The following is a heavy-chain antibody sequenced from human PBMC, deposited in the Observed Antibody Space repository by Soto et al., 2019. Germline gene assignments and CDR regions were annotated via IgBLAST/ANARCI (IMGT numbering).Heavy chain of an antibody. J-gene: IGHJ4*02. CDR2: INHSGST. CDR3: ARGGRYSSSPFDY. V-gene: IGHV4-34*01. CDR1: GGSFSGYY. Sequence: SETLSLTCAVYGGSFSGYYWSWIRQPPGKGLEWIGEINHSGSTNYNPSLKSRVTISVDTSKNQFSLKLSSVTAADTAVYYCARGGRYSSSPFDYWGQGTLVTVSS. D-gene: IGHD6-6*01.